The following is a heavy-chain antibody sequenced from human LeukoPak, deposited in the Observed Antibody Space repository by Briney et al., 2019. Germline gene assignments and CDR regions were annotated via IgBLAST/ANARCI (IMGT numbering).Heavy chain of an antibody. Sequence: GGSLRLSCAASGFTFSSYAMHWVRQAPGKGLEYVSAISSNGGSTYYANSVKGRFTISRDNSKNTLYLQMGSLRAEDMAVYYCARDGRGYSGYDLPYYFDYWGQGTLVTVSS. CDR2: ISSNGGST. D-gene: IGHD5-12*01. CDR1: GFTFSSYA. V-gene: IGHV3-64*01. J-gene: IGHJ4*02. CDR3: ARDGRGYSGYDLPYYFDY.